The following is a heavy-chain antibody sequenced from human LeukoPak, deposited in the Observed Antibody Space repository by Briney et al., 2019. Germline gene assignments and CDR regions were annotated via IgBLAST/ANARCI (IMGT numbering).Heavy chain of an antibody. D-gene: IGHD3-22*01. J-gene: IGHJ4*02. CDR1: AFTFDDYC. CDR3: ARGHYYDSSGNSWAPDY. Sequence: GGSLRLSCAASAFTFDDYCMSWVRQAPGEGLEWVSGINWNGGSNGYADSVQGRFTISRDNAKNSIYLQMNSLRVEDTALYYCARGHYYDSSGNSWAPDYWGQGTLVTVSS. V-gene: IGHV3-20*04. CDR2: INWNGGSN.